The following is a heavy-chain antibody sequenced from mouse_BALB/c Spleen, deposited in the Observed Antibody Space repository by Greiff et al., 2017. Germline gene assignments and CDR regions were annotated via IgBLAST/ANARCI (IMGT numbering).Heavy chain of an antibody. CDR3: ASEKDYYGSSYGY. J-gene: IGHJ2*01. CDR2: ISYDGSN. V-gene: IGHV3-6*02. CDR1: GYSITSGYY. D-gene: IGHD1-1*01. Sequence: EVKLVESGPGLVKPSQSLSLTCSVTGYSITSGYYWNWIRQFPGNKLEWMGYISYDGSNNYNPSLKNRISITRDTSKNQFFLKLNSVTTEDTATYYCASEKDYYGSSYGYWGQGTTLTVSS.